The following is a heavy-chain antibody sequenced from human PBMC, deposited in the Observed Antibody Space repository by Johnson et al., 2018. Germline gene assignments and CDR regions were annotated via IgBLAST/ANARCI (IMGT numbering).Heavy chain of an antibody. CDR1: GFSFDDYA. Sequence: VQLVQSGGGLVQXGRSXRLXCEGSGFSFDDYAMHWVRQAPGKGLEWVSGIYWNSGIIGYADSVKGRFTIPRDNANNSLFLQMNSLRAEDSALYYCARSRGHYYYYYMDVWCKGTTVTVSS. V-gene: IGHV3-9*01. CDR3: ARSRGHYYYYYMDV. CDR2: IYWNSGII. D-gene: IGHD3-10*01. J-gene: IGHJ6*03.